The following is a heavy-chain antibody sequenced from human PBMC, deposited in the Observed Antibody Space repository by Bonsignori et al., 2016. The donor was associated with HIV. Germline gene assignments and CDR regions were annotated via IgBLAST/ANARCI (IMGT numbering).Heavy chain of an antibody. D-gene: IGHD3-9*01. CDR1: GGSISSYY. CDR2: IYTSGST. CDR3: ARSNYDILTGYPHWYFDL. V-gene: IGHV4-4*07. Sequence: SETLSLTCTVSGGSISSYYWSWIRQPAGKGLEWIGRIYTSGSTNYNPSLKSRVTMSVDASKNQFSLKLSSVTAADTAVYYCARSNYDILTGYPHWYFDLWGRGTLVTVSS. J-gene: IGHJ2*01.